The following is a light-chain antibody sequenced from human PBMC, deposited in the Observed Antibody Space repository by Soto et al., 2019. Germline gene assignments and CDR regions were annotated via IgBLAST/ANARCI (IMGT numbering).Light chain of an antibody. V-gene: IGKV1-33*01. CDR3: QQYDNLIT. CDR1: QSISRY. CDR2: AAS. J-gene: IGKJ5*01. Sequence: DIQMTQSPSSVSASVGDRVTITCRASQSISRYLSWYHQKPGKAPKLLINAASSLERGVPSRFSGSGSGTDFTFTISSLQPEDIATYYCQQYDNLITFGQGTRLEIK.